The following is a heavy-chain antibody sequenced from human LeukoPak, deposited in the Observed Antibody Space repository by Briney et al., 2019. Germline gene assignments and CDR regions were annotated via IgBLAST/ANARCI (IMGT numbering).Heavy chain of an antibody. CDR2: IYYSGST. D-gene: IGHD2-2*01. CDR3: ARGDIVVVPAAMTLVFDP. J-gene: IGHJ5*02. Sequence: SETLFLTCTVSGGSISSYYWSWLRQPPGKGLEWIGYIYYSGSTNYNPSLKSRVTISVDTSKNQFSLKLSSVTAADTAVYYCARGDIVVVPAAMTLVFDPWGQGTLVTVSS. V-gene: IGHV4-59*08. CDR1: GGSISSYY.